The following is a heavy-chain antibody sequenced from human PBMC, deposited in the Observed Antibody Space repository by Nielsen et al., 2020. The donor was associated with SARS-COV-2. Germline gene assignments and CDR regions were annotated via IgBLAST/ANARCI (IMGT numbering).Heavy chain of an antibody. CDR1: GFTFSSYS. J-gene: IGHJ6*03. CDR3: AKGFSSSSRDYMNV. CDR2: ISSSSSYI. Sequence: GGSLRLSCAASGFTFSSYSMNWVRQAPGKGLEWVSSISSSSSYIYYADSVKGRFTISRDNAKNSLYLRMNSLRTEDTALYYCAKGFSSSSRDYMNVWGKGTTVTVSS. V-gene: IGHV3-21*04. D-gene: IGHD6-6*01.